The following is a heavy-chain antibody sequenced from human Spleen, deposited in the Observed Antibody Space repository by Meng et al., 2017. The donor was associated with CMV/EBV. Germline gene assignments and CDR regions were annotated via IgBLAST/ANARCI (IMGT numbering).Heavy chain of an antibody. J-gene: IGHJ4*02. D-gene: IGHD1-26*01. V-gene: IGHV3-30*02. Sequence: GESLKISCAASGFTFTNAYMTWVRQAPGKGLEWVAFIRYDGSNKYYADSVKGRFTISRDNSKNTLYLQMNSLRAEDTAVYYCAKGLVGATREFVWGQGTLVTVSS. CDR1: GFTFTNAY. CDR2: IRYDGSNK. CDR3: AKGLVGATREFV.